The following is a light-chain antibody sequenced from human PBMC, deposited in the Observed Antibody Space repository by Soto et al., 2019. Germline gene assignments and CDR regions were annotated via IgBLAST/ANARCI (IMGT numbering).Light chain of an antibody. CDR3: QQYNSYSPT. Sequence: EIVLTQSPATLSLSPGERATLSCRASQSVSSYLAWYQQKPGQAPRLLIYDASNRATGIPARFSGSGSGTDFTLTISSLQPDDFATYYCQQYNSYSPTFGQGTKVDIK. CDR1: QSVSSY. V-gene: IGKV3-11*01. J-gene: IGKJ1*01. CDR2: DAS.